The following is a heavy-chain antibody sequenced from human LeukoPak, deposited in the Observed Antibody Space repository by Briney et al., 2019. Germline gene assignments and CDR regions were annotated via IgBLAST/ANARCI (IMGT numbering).Heavy chain of an antibody. CDR2: IYYSGST. D-gene: IGHD2-21*02. CDR1: GGSISSSSYY. V-gene: IGHV4-39*01. CDR3: GYRYCGGDCYGYYYGMDV. Sequence: SETLSLTCTVSGGSISSSSYYWGWIRQPPGKGLEWIGSIYYSGSTYYNPSLKSRVTISVDTSKNQFSLKLSSVTAADTAVYYCGYRYCGGDCYGYYYGMDVWGQGTTITVSS. J-gene: IGHJ6*02.